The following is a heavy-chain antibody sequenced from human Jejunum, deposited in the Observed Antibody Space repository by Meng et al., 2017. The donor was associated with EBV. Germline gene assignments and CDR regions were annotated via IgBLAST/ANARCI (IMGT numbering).Heavy chain of an antibody. D-gene: IGHD6-25*01. J-gene: IGHJ4*02. CDR2: INTDGSTT. CDR3: TRAGSYRHDY. CDR1: GFTVGDYW. V-gene: IGHV3-74*01. Sequence: VNVGEAGGGLVQPGGSLRISCERSGFTVGDYWMHWVRQAPGKGLVWVSRINTDGSTTNYADSVKGRFTISRDNAENTLFLQMNSLKAEDTAVYYCTRAGSYRHDYWGQGTLVTVSS.